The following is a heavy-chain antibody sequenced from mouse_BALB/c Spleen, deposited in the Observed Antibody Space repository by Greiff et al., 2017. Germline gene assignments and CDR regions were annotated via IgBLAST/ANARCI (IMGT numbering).Heavy chain of an antibody. CDR3: ARERGDRDDVTAWCAY. Sequence: EVKVVASGGGLVQPGGSLRLSCAPSGFTFTDYYLSWVRQPPGQALEWLGFIRNTANGYTTEYSASVKGRFTISRDNSQSILYLQMNTLRAEDSATYYGARERGDRDDVTAWCAYWGQGTLVTVSA. CDR2: IRNTANGYTT. D-gene: IGHD2-14*01. V-gene: IGHV7-3*02. J-gene: IGHJ3*01. CDR1: GFTFTDYY.